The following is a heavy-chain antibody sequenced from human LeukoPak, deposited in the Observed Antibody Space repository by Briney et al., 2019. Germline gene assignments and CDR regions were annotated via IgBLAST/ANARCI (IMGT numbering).Heavy chain of an antibody. V-gene: IGHV4-39*01. J-gene: IGHJ4*02. CDR2: IYYSGST. Sequence: SETLSLTCTVSGGSLNTNTWWSWVRQPPGKGLEWIGSIYYSGSTYYNPSLKSRVTISVDTSKNQFSLKLSSVTAADTAVYYCARERFLDRVGYHFDYWGQGTLVTVSS. CDR1: GGSLNTNTW. CDR3: ARERFLDRVGYHFDY. D-gene: IGHD3-3*01.